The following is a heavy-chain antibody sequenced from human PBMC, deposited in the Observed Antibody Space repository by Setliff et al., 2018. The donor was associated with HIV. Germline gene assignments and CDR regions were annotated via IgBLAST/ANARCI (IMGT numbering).Heavy chain of an antibody. CDR3: ARDYYDSSGYSVDY. V-gene: IGHV3-48*01. J-gene: IGHJ4*02. CDR1: GFTFSSYS. CDR2: ISSSSSTI. Sequence: GGSLRLSCAASGFTFSSYSMNWVRQAPGKGLEWVSYISSSSSTIYYADAVKGRFTISRDNAKNSLYLQMNSLRAEDTAVYYCARDYYDSSGYSVDYWGQGTLVTVSS. D-gene: IGHD3-22*01.